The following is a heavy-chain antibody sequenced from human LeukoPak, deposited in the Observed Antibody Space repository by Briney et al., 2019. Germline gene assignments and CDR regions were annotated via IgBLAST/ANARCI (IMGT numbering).Heavy chain of an antibody. CDR3: ARLGAVAGTYYYYGMDV. J-gene: IGHJ6*02. D-gene: IGHD6-19*01. V-gene: IGHV4-34*01. CDR2: INHSGST. CDR1: GGSISSYY. Sequence: PSETLSLTCTVSGGSISSYYWSWIRQPPGKGLEWIGEINHSGSTNYNPSLKSRVTISVDTSKNQFSLKLSSVTAADTAVYYCARLGAVAGTYYYYGMDVWGQGTTVTVSS.